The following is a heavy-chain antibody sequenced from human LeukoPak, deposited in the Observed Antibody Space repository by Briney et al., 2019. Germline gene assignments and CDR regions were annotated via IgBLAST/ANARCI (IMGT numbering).Heavy chain of an antibody. CDR1: GFTFSDYY. CDR3: ARLGVVATIKGWFDP. J-gene: IGHJ5*02. Sequence: GGSLRLSCAASGFTFSDYYMSWIRQAPGKGLEWVSSISSSSSYLYYADSVKGRFTISRDNAKNSLYLQMNSPRAEDTAVYYCARLGVVATIKGWFDPWGQGTLVTVSS. V-gene: IGHV3-11*06. D-gene: IGHD5-12*01. CDR2: ISSSSSYL.